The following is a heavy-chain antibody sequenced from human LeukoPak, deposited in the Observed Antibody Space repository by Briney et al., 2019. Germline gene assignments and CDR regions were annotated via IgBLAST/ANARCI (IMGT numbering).Heavy chain of an antibody. CDR3: ARQVRGYNSCCWFDP. D-gene: IGHD5-24*01. CDR2: ISSSSSTI. Sequence: PGGSLRLSCAASGFTFSSYSMNWVRQAPGKGLEWVSYISSSSSTIYYADSVKGRFTISRDNAKNSLYLQMNSLRAEDTAVYYCARQVRGYNSCCWFDPWGQGTLVTVSS. CDR1: GFTFSSYS. V-gene: IGHV3-48*01. J-gene: IGHJ5*02.